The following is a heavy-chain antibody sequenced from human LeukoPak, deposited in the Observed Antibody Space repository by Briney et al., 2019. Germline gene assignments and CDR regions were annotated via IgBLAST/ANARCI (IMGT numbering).Heavy chain of an antibody. CDR3: TRLTWNYFFDN. J-gene: IGHJ4*02. CDR2: IYSGGST. CDR1: GFSVSSIY. V-gene: IGHV3-53*01. D-gene: IGHD3-10*01. Sequence: GGSLRLSCTASGFSVSSIYLAWVRQAPGKGLEFVSIIYSGGSTSYTDSVEGRFTMSRDNSKNALYLQMNSLRAEDTAVYYCTRLTWNYFFDNWGQGTLVTVSS.